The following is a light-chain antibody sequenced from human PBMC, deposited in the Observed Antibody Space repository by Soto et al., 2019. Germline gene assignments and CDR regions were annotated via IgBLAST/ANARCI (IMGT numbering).Light chain of an antibody. Sequence: QAVVTQPPSVSGAPGQRVTISCTGSSSNIGAGYDVPWYQQLPGTAPKLLIYGNSNRPSGVPDRFSGSKSGTSASLAITGLQAEDEADYYCQSYDSSLSAVFGGGTQLTVL. J-gene: IGLJ7*01. V-gene: IGLV1-40*01. CDR3: QSYDSSLSAV. CDR2: GNS. CDR1: SSNIGAGYD.